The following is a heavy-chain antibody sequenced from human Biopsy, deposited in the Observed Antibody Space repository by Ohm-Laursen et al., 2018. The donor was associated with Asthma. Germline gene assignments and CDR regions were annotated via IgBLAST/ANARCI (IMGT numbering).Heavy chain of an antibody. J-gene: IGHJ4*02. CDR1: GFSLDDYA. V-gene: IGHV3-9*01. CDR2: VSWNSGSI. CDR3: VKDIRLQLWGFDS. Sequence: SLRLSCAAPGFSLDDYAMYWVRQAPGKGLEWVSGVSWNSGSIDYADSVKGRFTISRDNAKNSLYLQMNSLRGADTALYYCVKDIRLQLWGFDSWGQGTLVTVSS. D-gene: IGHD6-13*01.